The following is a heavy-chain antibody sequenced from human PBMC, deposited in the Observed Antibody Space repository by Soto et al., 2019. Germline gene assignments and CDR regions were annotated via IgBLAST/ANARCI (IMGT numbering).Heavy chain of an antibody. J-gene: IGHJ4*02. Sequence: ASVKVSCKASGGTFSSYAISWVRQAPGQGLEWMGGIIPIFGTANYAQKFQGRVTITADESTSTAYMELSSLRSEDTAVYYCARGARYYDFWSGSTPGSGEHGNYFDYWGQGTLVTVSS. CDR3: ARGARYYDFWSGSTPGSGEHGNYFDY. V-gene: IGHV1-69*13. CDR1: GGTFSSYA. D-gene: IGHD3-3*01. CDR2: IIPIFGTA.